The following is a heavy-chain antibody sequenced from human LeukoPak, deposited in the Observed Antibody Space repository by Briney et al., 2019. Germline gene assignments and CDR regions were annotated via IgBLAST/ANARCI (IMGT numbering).Heavy chain of an antibody. CDR3: SRAVTEAGAKYYFDY. V-gene: IGHV3-49*04. Sequence: GGSLRLSCTPSGFIFGDYAMSWVRQAPGKGLEWVGFIRSKAYGGTTEYAASVKGRFTISRDDSERIAYLQMNSLKTEHTAVYYCSRAVTEAGAKYYFDYWGQGTLVTVSS. CDR1: GFIFGDYA. J-gene: IGHJ4*02. D-gene: IGHD6-13*01. CDR2: IRSKAYGGTT.